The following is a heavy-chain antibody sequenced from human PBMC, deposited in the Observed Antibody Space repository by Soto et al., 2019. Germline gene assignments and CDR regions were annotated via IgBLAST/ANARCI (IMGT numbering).Heavy chain of an antibody. CDR3: VREVRRDFDY. J-gene: IGHJ4*02. CDR2: ISTSGSTI. V-gene: IGHV3-48*03. D-gene: IGHD3-10*01. Sequence: PGGSLRLSCAASGFTFSSYEMNWVRQAPGKGLEWISYISTSGSTIFYADSVKGRFTISRDNAKNSLFLQMNSLRAEDTAVYYCVREVRRDFDYWGQGTPVTVS. CDR1: GFTFSSYE.